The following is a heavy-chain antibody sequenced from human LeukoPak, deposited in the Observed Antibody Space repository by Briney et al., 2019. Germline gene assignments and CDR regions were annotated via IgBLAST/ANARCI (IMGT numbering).Heavy chain of an antibody. CDR3: ARSGAYGVNYYGMDV. J-gene: IGHJ6*02. Sequence: GESLRISCKGSGYSLTSYWISWVRQMPGKGLEWMGRIDPSDSYTNYSPSFQGHVTISADKSISTAYLQWSSLKASDTAMYYYARSGAYGVNYYGMDVWGQGTTVTVSS. D-gene: IGHD4-17*01. CDR2: IDPSDSYT. V-gene: IGHV5-10-1*01. CDR1: GYSLTSYW.